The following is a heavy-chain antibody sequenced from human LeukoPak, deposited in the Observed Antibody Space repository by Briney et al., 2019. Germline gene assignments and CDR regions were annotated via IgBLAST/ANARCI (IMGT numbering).Heavy chain of an antibody. CDR2: IIPIFGTA. D-gene: IGHD3/OR15-3a*01. CDR1: GGTFSSYA. V-gene: IGHV1-69*13. J-gene: IGHJ5*02. Sequence: GASVKVSCTASGGTFSSYAISWVRQAPGQGLEWMGGIIPIFGTANYAQKFQDRVTITADESTSTAYMELSSLRSEDTAVYYCARRVRTGYYWFDHWGQGTLVTVSS. CDR3: ARRVRTGYYWFDH.